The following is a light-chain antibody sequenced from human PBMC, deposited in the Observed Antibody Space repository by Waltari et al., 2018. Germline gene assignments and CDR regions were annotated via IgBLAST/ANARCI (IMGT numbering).Light chain of an antibody. J-gene: IGKJ1*01. CDR2: AAS. CDR1: QGISSY. V-gene: IGKV1-8*01. CDR3: QQYYSNPAT. Sequence: AIRITQSPSSLSASTGDRVTITCRAGQGISSYLAWYQQQPGKATKVLIYAASTLQSGVPSRFSVSGSGTDFTLTISCLQSEDFAIYYCQQYYSNPATFGQGTKVEIK.